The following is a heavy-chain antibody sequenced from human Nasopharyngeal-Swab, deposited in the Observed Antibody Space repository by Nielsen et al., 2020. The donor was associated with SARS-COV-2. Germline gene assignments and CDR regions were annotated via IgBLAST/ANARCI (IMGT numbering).Heavy chain of an antibody. CDR2: VSGSGGTT. CDR3: AKDRYCSGGACYFSGFDY. J-gene: IGHJ4*02. Sequence: WIRQPPGKGLDWVSGVSGSGGTTKYADSVKGRFTISRDNSKNKLYLQMHSLRVEDTAVYYCAKDRYCSGGACYFSGFDYWGLGTLVTVSS. V-gene: IGHV3-23*01. D-gene: IGHD2-15*01.